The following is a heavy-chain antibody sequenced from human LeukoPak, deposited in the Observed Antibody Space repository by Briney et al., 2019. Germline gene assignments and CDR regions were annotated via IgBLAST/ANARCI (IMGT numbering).Heavy chain of an antibody. CDR1: GFTLSDYY. Sequence: GGSLRLSCAASGFTLSDYYMSWIRQAPGKGLEWVSYISSSGSTIYYADSVKGRFTISRDNAKNSLYLQMNSLRAEDTALYYCAKDIGTSYYYYMDVWGKGTTVTISS. D-gene: IGHD3-10*01. J-gene: IGHJ6*03. CDR3: AKDIGTSYYYYMDV. V-gene: IGHV3-11*01. CDR2: ISSSGSTI.